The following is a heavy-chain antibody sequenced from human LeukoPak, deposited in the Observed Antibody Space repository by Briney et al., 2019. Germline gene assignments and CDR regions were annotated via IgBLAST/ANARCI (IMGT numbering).Heavy chain of an antibody. V-gene: IGHV1-69*04. D-gene: IGHD5-24*01. CDR2: SIPILGIA. CDR1: GGTFSSYA. Sequence: SVKVSCKASGGTFSSYAISWVRQAPGQGLEWMGRSIPILGIANYAQKFQGRVTITADKSTSTAYMELSSLRSEDKAVYYCAAMTTITYWGQGTLVTVSS. CDR3: AAMTTITY. J-gene: IGHJ4*02.